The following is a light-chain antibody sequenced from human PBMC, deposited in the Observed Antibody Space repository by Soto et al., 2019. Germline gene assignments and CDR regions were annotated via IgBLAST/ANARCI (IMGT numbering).Light chain of an antibody. J-gene: IGKJ1*01. CDR1: QSISNW. CDR2: HAS. Sequence: DIHMSQSPSTLPSSVGDRVTISCRASQSISNWLGGYQQKPGTATKVLIYHASNLQSGVPSRFSGSGSGTEFTLTISSLQPDDFATYYCQQYNSYSLGQGTKVDI. CDR3: QQYNSYS. V-gene: IGKV1-5*01.